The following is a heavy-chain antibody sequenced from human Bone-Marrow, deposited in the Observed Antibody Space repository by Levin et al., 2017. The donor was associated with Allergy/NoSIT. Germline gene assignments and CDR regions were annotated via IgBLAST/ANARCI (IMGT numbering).Heavy chain of an antibody. CDR3: ARDVEYYYDSSGYYYNAFDI. J-gene: IGHJ3*02. CDR2: ISSSSSYI. V-gene: IGHV3-21*01. D-gene: IGHD3-22*01. CDR1: GFTFSSYS. Sequence: GGSLRLSCAASGFTFSSYSMNWVRQAPGKGLEWVSSISSSSSYIYYADSVKGRFTISRDNAKNSLYLQMNSLRAEDTAVYYCARDVEYYYDSSGYYYNAFDIWGQGTMVTVSS.